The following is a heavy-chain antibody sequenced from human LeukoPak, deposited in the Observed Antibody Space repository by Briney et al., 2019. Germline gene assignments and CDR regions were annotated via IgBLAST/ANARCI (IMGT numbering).Heavy chain of an antibody. CDR1: GGSISSSSYY. V-gene: IGHV4-39*01. Sequence: SETLSLTCTVSGGSISSSSYYWGWIRQPPGKGLEWIGSIYYSGSTYYNPSLMSRVTISVDTSQNQFSLKLSSVTAADTAVYYCARHGCGGDCYSLGYYMDVWGKGTTVTVSS. D-gene: IGHD2-21*01. J-gene: IGHJ6*03. CDR3: ARHGCGGDCYSLGYYMDV. CDR2: IYYSGST.